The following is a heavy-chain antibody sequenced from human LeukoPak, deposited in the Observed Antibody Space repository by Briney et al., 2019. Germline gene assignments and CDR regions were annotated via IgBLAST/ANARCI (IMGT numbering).Heavy chain of an antibody. J-gene: IGHJ5*02. D-gene: IGHD3-10*01. V-gene: IGHV4-39*07. Sequence: KTSETLSLTCTVSGGSISSSSYYWGWIRQPPGKGLEWIGSIYYSGSTYYNPSLKSRVTISVDTSKNQFSLKLSSVTAADTAVYYCARLWGVKSWFDPWGQGTLVTVSS. CDR2: IYYSGST. CDR3: ARLWGVKSWFDP. CDR1: GGSISSSSYY.